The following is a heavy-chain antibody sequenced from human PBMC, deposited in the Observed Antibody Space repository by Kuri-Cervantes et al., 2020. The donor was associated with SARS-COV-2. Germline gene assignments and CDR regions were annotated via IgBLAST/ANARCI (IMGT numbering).Heavy chain of an antibody. Sequence: LKISCVASGFNFSTTDMHWVRQAPGKGLEWVTFISSDGKNKKCMASGKGRFTISRDNSQNTLHLQMKSLRDEDTAIYYCAKDRAGVHDFWGQGTLVTVSS. J-gene: IGHJ4*02. CDR3: AKDRAGVHDF. CDR1: GFNFSTTD. CDR2: ISSDGKNK. D-gene: IGHD2-21*01. V-gene: IGHV3-30*18.